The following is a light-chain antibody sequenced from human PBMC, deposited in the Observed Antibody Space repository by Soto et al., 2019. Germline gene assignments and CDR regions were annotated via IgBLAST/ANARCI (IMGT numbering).Light chain of an antibody. CDR3: SSYAGSSHYV. Sequence: QSALPQPPSASGSHGQSVTISCTGTSSDVGRYNYISWYQQHPGKAPKLMIYEVSKRPSGVPDRFSGSKSGNTASLTVSGLQAEDEADYYCSSYAGSSHYVFGTGTKVTVL. J-gene: IGLJ1*01. V-gene: IGLV2-8*01. CDR2: EVS. CDR1: SSDVGRYNY.